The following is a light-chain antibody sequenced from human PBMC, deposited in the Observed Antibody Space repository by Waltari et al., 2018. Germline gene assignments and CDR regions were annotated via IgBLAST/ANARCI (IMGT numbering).Light chain of an antibody. V-gene: IGLV3-19*01. CDR3: NSRDSSGNHLGV. J-gene: IGLJ2*01. CDR1: SLRSYY. CDR2: GKN. Sequence: SSELTQDPAVSVALGQTVRITCQGDSLRSYYASWYQQKPGQAPVLVIYGKNNRPSGIPDRFSGSSSGNKASLTITGAQAEDEAEYYCNSRDSSGNHLGVFGGGTKLTVL.